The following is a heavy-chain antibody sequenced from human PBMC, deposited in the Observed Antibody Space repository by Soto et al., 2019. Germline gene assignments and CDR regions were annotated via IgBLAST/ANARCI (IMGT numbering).Heavy chain of an antibody. CDR1: GGTFSSYA. J-gene: IGHJ6*02. CDR3: ARVSAAGHRGYYYGMDV. Sequence: QVQLVQSGAEVKKPGSSVKVSCKASGGTFSSYAISWVRQAPGQGLEWMGGIIPIFGTANYAQKFQGRVTITADKSTSTAYMELSSLRSEDTAVYYCARVSAAGHRGYYYGMDVWGQGTTVTVSS. V-gene: IGHV1-69*06. D-gene: IGHD6-13*01. CDR2: IIPIFGTA.